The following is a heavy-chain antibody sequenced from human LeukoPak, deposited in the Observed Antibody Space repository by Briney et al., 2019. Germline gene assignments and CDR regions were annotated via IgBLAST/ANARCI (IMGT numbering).Heavy chain of an antibody. Sequence: SETLSLTCTVSGGSISSYYWSWIRQPAGKGLEWIGRIYTSGSTNYNPSLKSRVTMSVDKSKNQFSLKLSSVTAADTAVYYCARVSRDYGSGDYYYMDVWGKGTTVTVSS. CDR3: ARVSRDYGSGDYYYMDV. D-gene: IGHD3-10*01. V-gene: IGHV4-4*07. CDR1: GGSISSYY. J-gene: IGHJ6*03. CDR2: IYTSGST.